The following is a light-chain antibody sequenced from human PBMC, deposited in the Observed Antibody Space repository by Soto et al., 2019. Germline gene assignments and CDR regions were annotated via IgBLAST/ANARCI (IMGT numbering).Light chain of an antibody. CDR2: EGS. CDR3: GAWDSSLTVYV. Sequence: QSALTQPASVSGSPGQSITISCTGTSSDVGSYNLVSWYQQHPGKAPKLMIYEGSKRPTGVPARFSGSKSGTSATLGITGLQTGDEADYYCGAWDSSLTVYVFGSGTKLTVL. J-gene: IGLJ1*01. V-gene: IGLV2-14*02. CDR1: SSDVGSYNL.